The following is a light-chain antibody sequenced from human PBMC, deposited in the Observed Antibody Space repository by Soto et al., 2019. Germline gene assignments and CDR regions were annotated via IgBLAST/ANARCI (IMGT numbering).Light chain of an antibody. V-gene: IGLV4-69*01. CDR3: QTRGTGIVV. Sequence: QSVLTQSPSASASLGASVKLTCTLSSAHSSYAIAWHQQQPEKGPRYLMKVNSDGSHNKGDEIPDRFSGSSSGAERYLIISSLQSEDEADYYCQTRGTGIVVFGGGTKLTVL. CDR1: SAHSSYA. CDR2: VNSDGSH. J-gene: IGLJ2*01.